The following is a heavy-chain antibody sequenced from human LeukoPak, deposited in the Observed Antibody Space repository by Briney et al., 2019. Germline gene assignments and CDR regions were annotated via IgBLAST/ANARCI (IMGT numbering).Heavy chain of an antibody. CDR1: GYSFTSYW. Sequence: GESLKISWKGSGYSFTSYWIGWVRQMPGKGLEWMGIIYPADSHPRYSPSFQGQVIISADKPISTAYLQWSSLKASDTAMYYCARGYYYFDYWGQGTLVTVSS. CDR3: ARGYYYFDY. D-gene: IGHD3-22*01. J-gene: IGHJ4*02. CDR2: IYPADSHP. V-gene: IGHV5-51*01.